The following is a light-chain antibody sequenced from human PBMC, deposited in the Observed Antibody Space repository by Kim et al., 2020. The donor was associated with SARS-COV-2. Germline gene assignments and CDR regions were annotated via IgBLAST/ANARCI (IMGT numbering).Light chain of an antibody. CDR2: GKN. Sequence: SSELTQDPAVSVALRQTVRITCQGDSLRSYYATWYQQKPGQATILVIYGKNNRPSGIPDRFYGSTLGNTASLTITGTQAGDEADYYCNSRDSNDNVVLGG. CDR1: SLRSYY. CDR3: NSRDSNDNVV. J-gene: IGLJ2*01. V-gene: IGLV3-19*01.